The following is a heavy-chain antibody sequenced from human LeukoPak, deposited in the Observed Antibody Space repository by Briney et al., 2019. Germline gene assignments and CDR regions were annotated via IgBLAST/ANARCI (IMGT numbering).Heavy chain of an antibody. V-gene: IGHV4-38-2*02. CDR3: AREGAHIVVVTAIRYFDY. CDR1: GCSISSGYY. Sequence: PSDTLSLTCAVSGCSISSGYYWGWIRQPPGKGLEWIGSIYLSGSTYYDPSLKSRVTISVDTSKNQFSLKLSSVTAADTAVYYCAREGAHIVVVTAIRYFDYWGQGTLVTVSS. CDR2: IYLSGST. D-gene: IGHD2-21*02. J-gene: IGHJ4*02.